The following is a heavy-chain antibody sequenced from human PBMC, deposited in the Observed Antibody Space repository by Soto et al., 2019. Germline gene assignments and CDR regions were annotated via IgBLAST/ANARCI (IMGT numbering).Heavy chain of an antibody. V-gene: IGHV4-31*03. D-gene: IGHD4-17*01. CDR1: GGSISSGGYF. Sequence: PSLTCTVSGGSISSGGYFWSWIRQRPGKGLEWIGYIYYSGSTDYNPSLRSRVTISLDTSKKQFSLKLNSVTAADTAVYYCAACGNSNYGGAFDIWGQGKMVTVSS. CDR2: IYYSGST. J-gene: IGHJ3*02. CDR3: AACGNSNYGGAFDI.